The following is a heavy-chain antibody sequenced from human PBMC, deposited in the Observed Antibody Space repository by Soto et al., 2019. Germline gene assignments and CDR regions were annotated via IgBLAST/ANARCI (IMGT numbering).Heavy chain of an antibody. CDR2: ISYDGSNN. CDR1: GFTFSSYG. Sequence: QVQLVESGGGVVQPGRSLRLSCAAYGFTFSSYGMHWVRQAPGKGLEWGAVISYDGSNNYYADSVKGRFTISRDNSKNALYMLMDSLRAEDTAVYYCAKDLYYYGAGLSSYSYGMDVWGQGTTVTVSS. V-gene: IGHV3-30*18. J-gene: IGHJ6*02. CDR3: AKDLYYYGAGLSSYSYGMDV. D-gene: IGHD3-10*01.